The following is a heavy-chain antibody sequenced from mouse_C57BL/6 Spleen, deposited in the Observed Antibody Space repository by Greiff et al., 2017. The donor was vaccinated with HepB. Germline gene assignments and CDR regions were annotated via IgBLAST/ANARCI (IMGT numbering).Heavy chain of an antibody. CDR1: GYTFTSYW. J-gene: IGHJ1*03. CDR3: ARGGDYGSSYGYFDV. V-gene: IGHV1-50*01. Sequence: QVQLQQPGAELVKPGASVKLSCKASGYTFTSYWMQWVKQRPGQGLEWIGEIDPSDSYTNYNQKFKGKATLTVDTSSSTAYMQLSSLTSEDSAVYYWARGGDYGSSYGYFDVWGTGTTVTVSS. CDR2: IDPSDSYT. D-gene: IGHD1-1*01.